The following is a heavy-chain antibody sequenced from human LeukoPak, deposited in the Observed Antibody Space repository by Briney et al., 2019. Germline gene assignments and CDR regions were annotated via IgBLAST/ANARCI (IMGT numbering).Heavy chain of an antibody. D-gene: IGHD6-19*01. V-gene: IGHV4-34*01. J-gene: IGHJ4*02. CDR2: INHSGST. CDR3: ARGGLYSSGWYWDY. CDR1: GGSFSGYY. Sequence: SETLSLTCAVYGGSFSGYYWSWIRQPPGKGLEWIGEINHSGSTNYNPSLKSRATISVDTSKNQFSLKLSSVTAADTAVYYCARGGLYSSGWYWDYWGQGTLVTVSS.